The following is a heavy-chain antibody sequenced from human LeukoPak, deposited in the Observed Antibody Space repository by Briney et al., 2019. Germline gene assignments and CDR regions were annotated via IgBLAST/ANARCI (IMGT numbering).Heavy chain of an antibody. V-gene: IGHV3-30*18. J-gene: IGHJ6*02. Sequence: GGSLRLSCAASGFTFSSYAMSWVRQAPGKGLEWVAVISYDGSNKYYADSVKGRFTISRDNSKNTLYLQMNSLRAEDTAVYYCAKDLDYSSGWYSDYYGMDVWGQGTTVTVSS. CDR3: AKDLDYSSGWYSDYYGMDV. CDR1: GFTFSSYA. CDR2: ISYDGSNK. D-gene: IGHD6-19*01.